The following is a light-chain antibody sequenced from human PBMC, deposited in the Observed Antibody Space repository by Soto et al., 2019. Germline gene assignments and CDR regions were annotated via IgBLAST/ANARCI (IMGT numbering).Light chain of an antibody. CDR2: AAS. V-gene: IGKV1-39*01. Sequence: DIQRTQSPSSLSASVGDRVTITCRASQTIVRYLNWYQQKPGKPPKLLIYAASTLQSGVPSRFSGSGSGTDFTPTISSLQPEDFATYSCQQSFNTPRTFGQGTKVDIK. CDR1: QTIVRY. CDR3: QQSFNTPRT. J-gene: IGKJ1*01.